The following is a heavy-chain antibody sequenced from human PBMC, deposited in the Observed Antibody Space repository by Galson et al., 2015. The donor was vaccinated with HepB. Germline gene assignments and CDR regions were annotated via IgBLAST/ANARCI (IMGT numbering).Heavy chain of an antibody. D-gene: IGHD6-13*01. V-gene: IGHV1-3*01. Sequence: SVKVSCKASGYTFTSYAMHWVRQAPGQRLEWMGWINAGNGNTKYSQKFQGRVTITRDTSASTAYMELSSLRSEDTAVYYCARSGGYSSSWTIFDYWGQGTLVTVSS. J-gene: IGHJ4*02. CDR2: INAGNGNT. CDR1: GYTFTSYA. CDR3: ARSGGYSSSWTIFDY.